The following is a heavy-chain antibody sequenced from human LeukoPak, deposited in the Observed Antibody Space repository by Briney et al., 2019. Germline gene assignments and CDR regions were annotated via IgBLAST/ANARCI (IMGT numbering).Heavy chain of an antibody. CDR2: IRWNSGSI. J-gene: IGHJ5*02. V-gene: IGHV3-9*01. Sequence: GGSLRLSCAASGFTFDDYAMHWVRQAPGKGLEWVSGIRWNSGSIGYADSVRGRFTISRDNAKNSLYLQMNSLGAEDTALYYCAKDSDGYNWRWFDPWGQGTLVTVSS. D-gene: IGHD5-24*01. CDR3: AKDSDGYNWRWFDP. CDR1: GFTFDDYA.